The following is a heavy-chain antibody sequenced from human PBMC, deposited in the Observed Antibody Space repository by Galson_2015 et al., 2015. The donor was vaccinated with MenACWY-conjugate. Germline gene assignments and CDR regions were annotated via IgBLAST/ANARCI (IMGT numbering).Heavy chain of an antibody. CDR3: ARVSGIAVAGFGQFRYFDL. CDR1: GFTFSSYA. CDR2: ISGSGGST. Sequence: SLRLSCAASGFTFSSYAMSWVRQAPGKGLEWVSAISGSGGSTYYADSVKGRFTISRDNSKNTLYLQMNSLRAEDTAVYYCARVSGIAVAGFGQFRYFDLWGRGTLVTVSS. V-gene: IGHV3-23*01. J-gene: IGHJ2*01. D-gene: IGHD6-19*01.